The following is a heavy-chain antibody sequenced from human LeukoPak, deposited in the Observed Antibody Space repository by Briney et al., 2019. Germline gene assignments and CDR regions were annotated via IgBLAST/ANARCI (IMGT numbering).Heavy chain of an antibody. CDR3: ARDGGTDWYDP. CDR1: GFTISGYW. D-gene: IGHD3-16*01. V-gene: IGHV3-7*01. Sequence: GGSLRLSCAASGFTISGYWMTWVRQAPGKGLEWVANIKQDGSEKTYVDSVKSRFTISRDNAKNSIYLQMNSLRVEDTAIYYCARDGGTDWYDPWGQGTLVSVSS. CDR2: IKQDGSEK. J-gene: IGHJ5*02.